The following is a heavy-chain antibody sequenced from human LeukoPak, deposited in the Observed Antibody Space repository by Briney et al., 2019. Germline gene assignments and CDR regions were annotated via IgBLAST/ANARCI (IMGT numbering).Heavy chain of an antibody. D-gene: IGHD3-16*01. Sequence: GGSLRLSCAASRFTFSSYAMSWVRQAPGKGLEWVSAISGSGGSTYYADSVKGRFTISRDNSKNTLYLQMNSLRAEDTAVYYCARDGAPLDSYYYGMDVWGQGTTVTVSS. CDR3: ARDGAPLDSYYYGMDV. CDR2: ISGSGGST. CDR1: RFTFSSYA. J-gene: IGHJ6*02. V-gene: IGHV3-23*01.